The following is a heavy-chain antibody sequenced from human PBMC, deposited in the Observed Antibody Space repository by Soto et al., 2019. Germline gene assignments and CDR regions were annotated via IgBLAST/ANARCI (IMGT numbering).Heavy chain of an antibody. V-gene: IGHV4-31*03. Sequence: PSETLSLTCTVSGGSISSGHYYWTWIRHYPGKGLECSEYMYSLGNTCCSPSLKSRVEMAVDTSKNHFSLRVSSATAADLAVSFGARARAGSYFVLAYCGLGSRVSGSS. J-gene: IGHJ4*02. CDR2: MYSLGNT. CDR3: ARARAGSYFVLAY. D-gene: IGHD3-10*01. CDR1: GGSISSGHYY.